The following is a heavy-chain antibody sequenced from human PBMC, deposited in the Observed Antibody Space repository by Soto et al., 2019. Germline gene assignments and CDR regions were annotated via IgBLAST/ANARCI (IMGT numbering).Heavy chain of an antibody. J-gene: IGHJ4*02. V-gene: IGHV1-18*04. CDR1: GYSFTSYG. D-gene: IGHD3-22*01. CDR3: ARHRFNYYDDTVYYYFDY. CDR2: MSGHNGNT. Sequence: QVQLVQSAAEVKKPGASVKVSCKASGYSFTSYGISWVRQAPGQGPEWMGWMSGHNGNTNHPQSLQGRVTMTTDTSRNTAYMELRSLRSDDTAVYYCARHRFNYYDDTVYYYFDYWGQGTLVTVSS.